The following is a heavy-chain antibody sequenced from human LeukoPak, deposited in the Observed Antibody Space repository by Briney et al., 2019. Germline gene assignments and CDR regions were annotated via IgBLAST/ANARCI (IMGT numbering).Heavy chain of an antibody. D-gene: IGHD5-12*01. CDR1: GYTFNKYV. Sequence: EASVKVSCKASGYTFNKYVISWVRQAPGQGLEWMAWISSSNGNTNLVQELQGRVTMTTDTSTSTAYLELRSLRSDDTAIYYCARAGAGEASHSGYVVWIGDHDYWGQGTLVAVSS. V-gene: IGHV1-18*01. CDR3: ARAGAGEASHSGYVVWIGDHDY. CDR2: ISSSNGNT. J-gene: IGHJ4*02.